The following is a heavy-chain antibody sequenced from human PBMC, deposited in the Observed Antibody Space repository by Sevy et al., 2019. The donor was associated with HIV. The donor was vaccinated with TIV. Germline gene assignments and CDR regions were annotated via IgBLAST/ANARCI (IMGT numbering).Heavy chain of an antibody. J-gene: IGHJ6*02. CDR1: GYTFTGYY. CDR2: INPNSRGT. CDR3: ARDALGARGVILYYYFYGMDI. D-gene: IGHD3-10*01. V-gene: IGHV1-2*02. Sequence: ASVKVSCKASGYTFTGYYMHWVRQAPGQGLEWMGWINPNSRGTNYAQKFQGRVTMTRDTSIGTAYMELSRLRSDDTAVYFCARDALGARGVILYYYFYGMDIWGQGTTVTVSS.